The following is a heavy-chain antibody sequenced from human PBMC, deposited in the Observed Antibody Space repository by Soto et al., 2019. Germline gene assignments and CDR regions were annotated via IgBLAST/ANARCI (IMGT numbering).Heavy chain of an antibody. Sequence: EVQLVESGGGLVQPGGYLSLSCVASEFTFSYYWWHWVRQVPGKGLVWFSRIHRDGSSTTYADSVMGRFTISSDNAKKTVYLQMISRRAEDTDVYYCARLDVGAFDHCGQWTIVPV. CDR3: ARLDVGAFDH. CDR2: IHRDGSST. D-gene: IGHD1-26*01. J-gene: IGHJ3*01. V-gene: IGHV3-74*03. CDR1: EFTFSYYW.